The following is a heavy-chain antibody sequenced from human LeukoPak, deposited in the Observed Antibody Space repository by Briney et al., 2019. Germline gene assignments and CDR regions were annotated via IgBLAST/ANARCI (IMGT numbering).Heavy chain of an antibody. CDR1: GFTFSSYS. V-gene: IGHV3-21*04. D-gene: IGHD1-1*01. Sequence: PGGSLRLSCAASGFTFSSYSMNWVRQAPGKGLEWVSSISSSSSYIYYADSVKGRFTISRDNAKNSLYLQMNSLRADDTAVYYCAKDRRNDFDYWGQGTLVTVSS. J-gene: IGHJ4*02. CDR3: AKDRRNDFDY. CDR2: ISSSSSYI.